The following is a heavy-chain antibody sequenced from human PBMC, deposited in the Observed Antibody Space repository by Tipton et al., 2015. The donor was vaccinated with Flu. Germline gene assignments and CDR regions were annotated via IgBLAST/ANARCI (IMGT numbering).Heavy chain of an antibody. Sequence: TLSLTCAVYGGSFSGYYWSWIRQPPGKGLEWIGEINHSGSTNYNPSLKSRVTISVDTSKNQFSLKVNSLTAADMAVYYCARRDFSNYVSDPKNWFDRWGQGTLVTVSS. V-gene: IGHV4-34*01. D-gene: IGHD4-11*01. CDR3: ARRDFSNYVSDPKNWFDR. CDR2: INHSGST. J-gene: IGHJ5*02. CDR1: GGSFSGYY.